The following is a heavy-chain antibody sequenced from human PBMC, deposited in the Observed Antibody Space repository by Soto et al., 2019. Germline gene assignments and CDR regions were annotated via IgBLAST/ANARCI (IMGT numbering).Heavy chain of an antibody. CDR2: IIPIFPTP. CDR3: GRDNDTLQLGGNCSYGMDV. Sequence: QVQLVQSGAEVKKPGSSVTVSCKASGGTFGNSAISWVRQAPGQGLEWMGGIIPIFPTPDYAQKFQGRVSITADEATGTAYVALTSLTSEDTSVYYCGRDNDTLQLGGNCSYGMDVWGQGTMVTVSS. V-gene: IGHV1-69*12. CDR1: GGTFGNSA. D-gene: IGHD5-12*01. J-gene: IGHJ6*02.